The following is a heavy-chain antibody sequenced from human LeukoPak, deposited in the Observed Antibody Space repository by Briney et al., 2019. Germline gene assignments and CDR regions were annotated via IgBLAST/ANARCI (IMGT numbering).Heavy chain of an antibody. CDR2: TRNEANIYTT. J-gene: IGHJ3*02. Sequence: GGSLRLSCAASGFTVSDHYMDWVRQAPGKGREWVGRTRNEANIYTTKYAASVKGRFTISRDDSKNSLYLQMNSLKTEDTAVYYCASPVGATTVRAFDIWGQGTMVTVSS. D-gene: IGHD1-26*01. CDR1: GFTVSDHY. V-gene: IGHV3-72*01. CDR3: ASPVGATTVRAFDI.